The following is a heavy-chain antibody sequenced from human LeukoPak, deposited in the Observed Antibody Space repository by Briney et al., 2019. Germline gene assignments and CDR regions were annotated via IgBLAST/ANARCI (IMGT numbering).Heavy chain of an antibody. CDR3: AASQQLVRFQFFDY. CDR1: EFTFSNYA. J-gene: IGHJ4*02. CDR2: ISGSGGTT. Sequence: GGSLRLSCAASEFTFSNYAMSWVRQAPGKGLEWVSAISGSGGTTYYAGSVKGRFTISRDNSKNTLYLQMNSLRAEDTALYYCAASQQLVRFQFFDYWGQGTLVTVSS. V-gene: IGHV3-23*01. D-gene: IGHD6-13*01.